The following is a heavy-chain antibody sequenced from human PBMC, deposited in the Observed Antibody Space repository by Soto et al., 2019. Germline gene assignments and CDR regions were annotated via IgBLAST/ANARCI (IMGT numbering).Heavy chain of an antibody. Sequence: ESGGGVVQPGRSLRLSCAASGFTFSSYAMHWVRQAPGKGLEWVAVISYDGSNKYYADSVKGRFPIPRDNSKNTLYLKMNSLRAADTAMYYCARVAVEMATVHVFDYWGQGTLVTVSS. D-gene: IGHD4-4*01. V-gene: IGHV3-30-3*01. CDR3: ARVAVEMATVHVFDY. J-gene: IGHJ4*02. CDR1: GFTFSSYA. CDR2: ISYDGSNK.